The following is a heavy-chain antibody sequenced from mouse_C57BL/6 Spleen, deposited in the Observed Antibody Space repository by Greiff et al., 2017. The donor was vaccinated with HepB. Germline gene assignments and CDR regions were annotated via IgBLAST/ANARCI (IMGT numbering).Heavy chain of an antibody. D-gene: IGHD2-3*01. CDR3: ARGGGGYSDWYFDV. CDR2: INPNNGGT. Sequence: EVQLQQSGPELVKPGASVKISCKASGYTFTDYYMNWVKQSHGKSLEWIGDINPNNGGTSYNQKFKGKATLTVDKSSSTAYMELRSLTSEDSAVYYCARGGGGYSDWYFDVWGTGTTVTVSS. J-gene: IGHJ1*03. CDR1: GYTFTDYY. V-gene: IGHV1-26*01.